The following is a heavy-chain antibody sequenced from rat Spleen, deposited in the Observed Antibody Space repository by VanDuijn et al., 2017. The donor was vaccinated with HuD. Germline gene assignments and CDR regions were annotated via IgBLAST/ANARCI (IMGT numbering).Heavy chain of an antibody. V-gene: IGHV5-17*01. J-gene: IGHJ2*01. Sequence: EVQLVESGGGLVQPGNSLKLSCAASGFTFSDYAMAWVRQSPKKGLEWVATIIYDGSSTYYRGSVKGRFTISRDNAKSTLYLQMDSLRSEDTATYYCARQGYTTDYFDYWGQGVMVTVSS. D-gene: IGHD1-6*01. CDR3: ARQGYTTDYFDY. CDR2: IIYDGSST. CDR1: GFTFSDYA.